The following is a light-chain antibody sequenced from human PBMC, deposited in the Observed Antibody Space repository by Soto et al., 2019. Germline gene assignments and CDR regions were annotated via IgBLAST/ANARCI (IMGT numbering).Light chain of an antibody. J-gene: IGLJ1*01. CDR1: SCDVGSYDY. V-gene: IGLV2-14*01. Sequence: QSALTQPASVSGSLGQSITMSCTGTSCDVGSYDYVSWYQQHPGKAPKLIIYEVSNRPSGVSNRFSGSKSDNTASLTISGLQAADEADYYCSSYSSTTTRDVFGTGTKLTVL. CDR3: SSYSSTTTRDV. CDR2: EVS.